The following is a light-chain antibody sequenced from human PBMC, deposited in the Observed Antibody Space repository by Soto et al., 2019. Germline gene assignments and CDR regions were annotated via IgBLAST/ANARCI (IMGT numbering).Light chain of an antibody. CDR2: GSS. V-gene: IGLV1-40*01. Sequence: QSVLTQPPSVSGAPGQRVTISCTGSTSNIGADYDVHWYQQLPGTAPKLLIYGSSDRPSGVPDRFSGSKSGTSASLAITGLQAEDEADYFCKSYAGSNTYVFGSGTKVTVL. J-gene: IGLJ1*01. CDR3: KSYAGSNTYV. CDR1: TSNIGADYD.